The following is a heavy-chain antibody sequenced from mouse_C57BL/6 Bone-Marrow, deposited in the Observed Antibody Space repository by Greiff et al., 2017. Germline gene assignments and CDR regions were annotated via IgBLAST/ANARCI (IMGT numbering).Heavy chain of an antibody. CDR1: GYSFTDYN. Sequence: VQLQQSGPELVKPGASVKISCKASGYSFTDYNMNWVKQSNGQSLEWIGVINPNDGTTSYNQKFKGKATLTVDQSTSTAYMQLNSLTSDDSAVYYGARGYDYDYAMDYWGQGTSVTVSS. J-gene: IGHJ4*01. V-gene: IGHV1-39*01. CDR2: INPNDGTT. CDR3: ARGYDYDYAMDY. D-gene: IGHD2-4*01.